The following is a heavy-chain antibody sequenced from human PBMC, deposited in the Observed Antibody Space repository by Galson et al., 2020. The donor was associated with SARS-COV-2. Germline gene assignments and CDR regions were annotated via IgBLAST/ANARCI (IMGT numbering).Heavy chain of an antibody. CDR3: AKDWGVVGATDAFDI. CDR1: GFTFSSYA. Sequence: GESLKISCAASGFTFSSYAMSWVRQAPGQGLAWVSAISGSGGSTYYADSVKGRFTISRDNSKNTLYLQMNSLRAEDTAVYYCAKDWGVVGATDAFDIWGQGTMVTVSS. J-gene: IGHJ3*02. CDR2: ISGSGGST. V-gene: IGHV3-23*01. D-gene: IGHD1-26*01.